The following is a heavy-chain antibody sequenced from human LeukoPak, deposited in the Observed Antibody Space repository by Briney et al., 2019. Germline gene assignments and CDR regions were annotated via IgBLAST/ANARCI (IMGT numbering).Heavy chain of an antibody. J-gene: IGHJ4*02. CDR1: GFTFNNYN. CDR3: ARDRNTDFWSGYYTNYFDY. Sequence: GGSLRLSCATSGFTFNNYNMNWVRQAPGKGLEWVASIKQDGSEKYYVDSVKGRFTISRDNAKNSLYLQLNSLRAEDTAVYYCARDRNTDFWSGYYTNYFDYWGQGALVTVSS. CDR2: IKQDGSEK. D-gene: IGHD3-3*01. V-gene: IGHV3-7*01.